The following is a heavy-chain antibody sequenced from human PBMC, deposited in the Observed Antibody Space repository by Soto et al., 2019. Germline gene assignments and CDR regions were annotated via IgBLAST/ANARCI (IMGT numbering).Heavy chain of an antibody. V-gene: IGHV4-59*12. Sequence: SETLSLTCTVSGGSISSYYWSWIRQPPGKGLEWIGYIYYSGSTNYNPSLKSRVTISVDTSKNQFSLKLSSVTAADTAVYYCARIPYDSSGSYFHYYGMDVWGQGTTVTVSS. J-gene: IGHJ6*02. CDR1: GGSISSYY. CDR2: IYYSGST. CDR3: ARIPYDSSGSYFHYYGMDV. D-gene: IGHD3-22*01.